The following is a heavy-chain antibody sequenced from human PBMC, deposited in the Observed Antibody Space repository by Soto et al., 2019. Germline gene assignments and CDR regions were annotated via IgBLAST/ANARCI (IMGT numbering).Heavy chain of an antibody. Sequence: GVSLRLSFAAPGFTFSSYCMHWVRQAPGKGLEWVAVIWYDGSNKYYADSVKGRFTISRDNSKNTLYLQMNSLRAEDTAVYYCARSAGYSGYERHAKIDYWGQGTLVTVSS. CDR2: IWYDGSNK. V-gene: IGHV3-33*01. CDR3: ARSAGYSGYERHAKIDY. CDR1: GFTFSSYC. J-gene: IGHJ4*02. D-gene: IGHD5-12*01.